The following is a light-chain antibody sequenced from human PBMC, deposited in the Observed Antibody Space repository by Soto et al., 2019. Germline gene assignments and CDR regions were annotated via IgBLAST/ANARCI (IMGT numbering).Light chain of an antibody. J-gene: IGKJ2*01. CDR1: QSVSRNY. V-gene: IGKV3-20*01. CDR2: GGS. Sequence: VVLTQSPGTLSLSPGEGATLSCRASQSVSRNYFAWYQQNPGQAPRLLIYGGSNMATGIPDRFRGGGAGTDCTLTISRREPEDVAVYCCHGQQYGNSPGYTFGQGTKLESK. CDR3: QQYGNSPGYT.